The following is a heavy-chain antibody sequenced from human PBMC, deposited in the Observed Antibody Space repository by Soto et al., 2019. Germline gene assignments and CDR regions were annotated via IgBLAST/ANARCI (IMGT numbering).Heavy chain of an antibody. D-gene: IGHD1-26*01. CDR2: IYYSGRT. J-gene: IGHJ5*02. Sequence: SETLSLTCTVSGGSISSSGYYRSWVRQHPGKGLEWIGYIYYSGRTYYNSSLKSRLSISVDTSKNQLSLKLTSMTAADTAVYYCARDMHAGFTHYFDPWGQGTLVTVSS. CDR1: GGSISSSGYY. CDR3: ARDMHAGFTHYFDP. V-gene: IGHV4-30-4*02.